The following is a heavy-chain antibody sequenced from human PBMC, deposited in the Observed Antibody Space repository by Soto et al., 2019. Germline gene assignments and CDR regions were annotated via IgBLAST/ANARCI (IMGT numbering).Heavy chain of an antibody. CDR1: GYTFTSYY. J-gene: IGHJ6*02. CDR3: ARRGSGSYFGSYGMDV. V-gene: IGHV1-46*01. Sequence: VSVKVSCKASGYTFTSYYMHWVRQAPGQGLEWMGIINPSGGSTSYAQKFQGRVTMTRDTSTSTVYMELSSLRSEDTAVYYCARRGSGSYFGSYGMDVWGQGTTVTVSS. CDR2: INPSGGST. D-gene: IGHD3-10*01.